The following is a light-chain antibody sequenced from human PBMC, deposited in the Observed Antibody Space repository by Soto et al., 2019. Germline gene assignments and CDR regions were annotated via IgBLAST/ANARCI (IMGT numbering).Light chain of an antibody. V-gene: IGKV1-9*01. CDR3: QQYYSYPSIT. CDR2: GAS. CDR1: QGISSY. Sequence: DIQLTQSPSFLSASVGGRGTITCPASQGISSYLAWYQQKPRKAPEVLIFGASTLQSGVPSRFSGSGSGTDFTLTISCLQSEDFATYYCQQYYSYPSITFGQGTRLEIK. J-gene: IGKJ5*01.